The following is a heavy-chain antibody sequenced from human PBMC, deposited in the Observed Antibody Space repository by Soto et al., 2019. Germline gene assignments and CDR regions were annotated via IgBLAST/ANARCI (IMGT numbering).Heavy chain of an antibody. CDR2: ISAYTGNT. V-gene: IGHV1-18*01. Sequence: QVQLVQSGGEVKKPGASVKVSCKASGYIFNSFGISWVRQAPGQGLEWMGWISAYTGNTKYAQNLQGRVTMTTDTSTSTAYTELRSMRSDDPAVYYCARRWTTGEIDYWGQGTLVTVSS. D-gene: IGHD4-17*01. CDR1: GYIFNSFG. CDR3: ARRWTTGEIDY. J-gene: IGHJ4*02.